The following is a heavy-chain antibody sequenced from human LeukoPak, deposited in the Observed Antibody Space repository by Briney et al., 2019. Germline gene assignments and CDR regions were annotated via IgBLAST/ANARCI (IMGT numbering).Heavy chain of an antibody. CDR3: ARGPPLFDP. J-gene: IGHJ5*02. Sequence: GGSLRLSCAASGFTFSSYSMNWVRQAPGKGLEWVSYISISSSSIYYADSVKGRFTISRDNAKNSLCLQMNSLRAEDTALYYCARGPPLFDPWGQGTLVTVSS. CDR1: GFTFSSYS. CDR2: ISISSSSI. V-gene: IGHV3-48*01.